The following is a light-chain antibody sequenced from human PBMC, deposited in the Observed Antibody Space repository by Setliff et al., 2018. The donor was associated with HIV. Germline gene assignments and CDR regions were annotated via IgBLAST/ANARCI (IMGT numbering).Light chain of an antibody. CDR2: EVS. J-gene: IGLJ2*01. CDR3: CSYAGSYTLL. V-gene: IGLV2-23*02. Sequence: QSALTQPASVPGSPGQSITISCTGTSSDVGSYNLVSWYQQRPGKAPKLMIYEVSKRPSGVSNRFSGSKSGNAASLTISGLQSEDEADYYCCSYAGSYTLLFGGGTK. CDR1: SSDVGSYNL.